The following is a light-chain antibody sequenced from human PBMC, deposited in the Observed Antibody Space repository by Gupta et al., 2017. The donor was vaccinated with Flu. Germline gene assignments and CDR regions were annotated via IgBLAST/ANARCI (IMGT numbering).Light chain of an antibody. CDR1: QSVSSNY. J-gene: IGKJ3*01. CDR2: GAS. CDR3: QQYGYSLT. V-gene: IGKV3-20*01. Sequence: EIVLTQSPGTLSLPPGERATLSCRASQSVSSNYLAWYQQKPGQAPRLLIYGASSRATGIPDRFSGSGSGTDFTLTISRLEPEDFAVYYCQQYGYSLTFGPGTKVDIK.